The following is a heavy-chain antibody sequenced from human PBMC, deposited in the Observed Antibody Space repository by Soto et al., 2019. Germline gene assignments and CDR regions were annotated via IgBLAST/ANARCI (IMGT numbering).Heavy chain of an antibody. D-gene: IGHD3-10*01. CDR2: ILYDGSDK. CDR1: GFTFSSYG. V-gene: IGHV3-30*18. CDR3: AKAGGGFGDFVHH. J-gene: IGHJ4*02. Sequence: PGGSLRLSCAASGFTFSSYGMHWVRQAPGKGLEGVTGILYDGSDKYYADSVKGRFTISRENSKNTLYLKMNSLRTEDSAVYYCAKAGGGFGDFVHHWGQGTPVTVSS.